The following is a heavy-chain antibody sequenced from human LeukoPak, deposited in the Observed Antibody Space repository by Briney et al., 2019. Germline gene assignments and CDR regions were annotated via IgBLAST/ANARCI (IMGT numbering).Heavy chain of an antibody. CDR3: ARSRYHYGSGSYYHWFDP. V-gene: IGHV4-34*01. D-gene: IGHD3-10*01. CDR1: GGSFSGYY. J-gene: IGHJ5*02. Sequence: PSETLSLTCAVYGGSFSGYYWSWIRQPPGKGLEWIGEINHSGSTNYNPSLKSRVTISVDTSKNQFSLKLSSVTAADTAVYYCARSRYHYGSGSYYHWFDPWGQRTLVTVSS. CDR2: INHSGST.